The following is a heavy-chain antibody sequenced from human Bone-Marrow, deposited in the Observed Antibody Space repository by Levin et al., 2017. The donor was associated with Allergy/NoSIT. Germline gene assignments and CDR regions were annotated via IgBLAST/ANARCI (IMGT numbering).Heavy chain of an antibody. CDR3: ARPLRESPYSSSWYGWFDP. J-gene: IGHJ5*02. CDR1: GFTFSDYY. Sequence: GESLKISCAASGFTFSDYYMSWIRQAPGKGLEWVSYISSSSSYTNYADSVKGRFTISRDNAKNSLYLQMNSLRAEDTAVYYCARPLRESPYSSSWYGWFDPWGQGTLVTVSS. CDR2: ISSSSSYT. D-gene: IGHD6-13*01. V-gene: IGHV3-11*06.